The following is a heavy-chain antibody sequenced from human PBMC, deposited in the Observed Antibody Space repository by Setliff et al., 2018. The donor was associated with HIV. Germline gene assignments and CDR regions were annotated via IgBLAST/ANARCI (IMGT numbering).Heavy chain of an antibody. CDR2: IFHTGSA. D-gene: IGHD4-17*01. Sequence: SETLSLTCTVSGASMRDYYWTWIRQSPGKGLEWIGHIFHTGSATYNPSLRSRLTMSIDTSSGQFSLKLSSVTAADTAVYYCARQKTVTTYFDYWGQGTLVTVSS. CDR3: ARQKTVTTYFDY. V-gene: IGHV4-59*08. J-gene: IGHJ4*02. CDR1: GASMRDYY.